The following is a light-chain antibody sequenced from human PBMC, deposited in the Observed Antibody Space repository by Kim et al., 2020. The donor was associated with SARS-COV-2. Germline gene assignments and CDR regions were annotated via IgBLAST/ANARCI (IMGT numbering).Light chain of an antibody. CDR2: DVS. J-gene: IGLJ3*02. Sequence: QSALTQPASVSGSPGQSITISCTGTSSDVGGKAPKLMIYDVSKWPSGVFNRFSGSKSGNTASLTISGLQAEDEGVYYCSSYTSSTSLVFGGGTQLTVL. CDR1: SSDVG. V-gene: IGLV2-14*03. CDR3: SSYTSSTSLV.